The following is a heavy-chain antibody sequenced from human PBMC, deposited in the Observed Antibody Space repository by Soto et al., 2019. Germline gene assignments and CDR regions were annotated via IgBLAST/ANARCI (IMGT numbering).Heavy chain of an antibody. D-gene: IGHD6-13*01. J-gene: IGHJ5*02. CDR3: ARQEAAPGIDVWFVP. CDR1: GGSISSSRSY. CDR2: IFYAGNT. Sequence: QLQLQESGPGLVKPSETLSLTCNVSGGSISSSRSYWAWFRHPPGKELEWIANIFYAGNTYYNPSLKSRVTVTVDPSKNQFALKLDSVTAAATGVYYCARQEAAPGIDVWFVPWGQGTLVTVSS. V-gene: IGHV4-39*01.